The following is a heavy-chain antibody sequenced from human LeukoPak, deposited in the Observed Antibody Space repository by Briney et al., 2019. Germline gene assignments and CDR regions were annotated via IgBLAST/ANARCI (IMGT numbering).Heavy chain of an antibody. CDR3: ARGGSSGWYFDY. D-gene: IGHD6-19*01. Sequence: PSETLSLTCTVSGGSISSGSYYWSWIRQPAGKGLEWIGRIYISGSTNYNPSLKSRVTISVDTSKNQFSLKLSSVTAADTAVYYCARGGSSGWYFDYWGQGTLVTVSS. J-gene: IGHJ4*02. CDR1: GGSISSGSYY. CDR2: IYISGST. V-gene: IGHV4-61*02.